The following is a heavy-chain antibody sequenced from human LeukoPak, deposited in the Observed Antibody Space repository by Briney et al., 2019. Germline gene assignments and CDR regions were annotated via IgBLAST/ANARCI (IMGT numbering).Heavy chain of an antibody. D-gene: IGHD6-13*01. V-gene: IGHV3-23*01. Sequence: GGSLRLSCAASGFTFSSYAMSWVRQAPGKGLEWISAINDSGAGTYYADSVKGRFAISRDNSKNTLYLQMNSLRAEDTAVYYCARKGQGSNWAAEYFQHWGQGTQVTVSS. CDR2: INDSGAGT. CDR3: ARKGQGSNWAAEYFQH. J-gene: IGHJ1*01. CDR1: GFTFSSYA.